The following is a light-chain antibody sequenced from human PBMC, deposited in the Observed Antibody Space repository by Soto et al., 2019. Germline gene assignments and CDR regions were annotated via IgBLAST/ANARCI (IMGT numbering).Light chain of an antibody. V-gene: IGKV1-5*03. Sequence: DIQMTQSPSTLSASVGDRVTITCRASQSISSWLAWYQQKPGEAPKLLIYKASSLESGVPSMFSGSGYGTEFTLTISSLQPDDFATYYCQQYNSYPWTFGQGTKVEIK. CDR3: QQYNSYPWT. CDR2: KAS. J-gene: IGKJ1*01. CDR1: QSISSW.